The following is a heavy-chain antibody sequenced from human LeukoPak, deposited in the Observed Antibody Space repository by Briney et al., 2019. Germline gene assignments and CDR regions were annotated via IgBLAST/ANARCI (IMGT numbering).Heavy chain of an antibody. D-gene: IGHD5-18*01. CDR1: GFTFSSSA. J-gene: IGHJ6*02. V-gene: IGHV3-23*01. Sequence: GGSLRLSCAASGFTFSSSAMSWVRQAPGKGPEWVSAISNNGGYTYYADSVQGRFTISRDNSKSTLCLQMNSLRAEDTAVYYCARDAVDTANAVWGQGTTVTVSS. CDR2: ISNNGGYT. CDR3: ARDAVDTANAV.